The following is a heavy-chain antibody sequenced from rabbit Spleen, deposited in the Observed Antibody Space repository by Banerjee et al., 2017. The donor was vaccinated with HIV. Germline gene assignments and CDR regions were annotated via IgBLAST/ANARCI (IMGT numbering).Heavy chain of an antibody. CDR1: GVSFNDKDV. Sequence: QEQLEESGGGLVKPEGSLTLTCKASGVSFNDKDVMCWVRRAPGKGLELIACIYVDSGGYTNYASWAKGRFTISKTSSTTVTLQMTSLTAADTATYFCARDLAGVIGWNFGLWGPGTLVTVS. CDR3: ARDLAGVIGWNFGL. D-gene: IGHD4-1*01. V-gene: IGHV1S45*01. J-gene: IGHJ4*01. CDR2: IYVDSGGYT.